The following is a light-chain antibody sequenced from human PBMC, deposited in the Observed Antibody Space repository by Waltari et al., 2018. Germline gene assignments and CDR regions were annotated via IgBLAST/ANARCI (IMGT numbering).Light chain of an antibody. CDR3: QQHGTLPAT. Sequence: VLTQSPGTASLSPGERVPLSCRASQSVGSSSLAWYQQKPGQAPRLVIYRASRRATGIPDRFSGSGSGTDFSLTISRLEPEDFAVYYCQQHGTLPATFGQGTKVEIK. CDR1: QSVGSSS. J-gene: IGKJ1*01. V-gene: IGKV3-20*01. CDR2: RAS.